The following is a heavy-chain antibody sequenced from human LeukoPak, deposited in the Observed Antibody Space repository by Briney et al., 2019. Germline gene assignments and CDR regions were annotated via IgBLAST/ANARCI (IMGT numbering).Heavy chain of an antibody. Sequence: PGGSLRLSCAASGFTFSNFWMSWVRQAPGKGLEWVANIKQDASEKYYVDSVKGRFSISRDNAKNSLYLQMNSLRAEDTAVHYCARDSSSWYSYWGRGTLVTVSS. J-gene: IGHJ4*02. CDR2: IKQDASEK. CDR1: GFTFSNFW. V-gene: IGHV3-7*01. CDR3: ARDSSSWYSY. D-gene: IGHD6-13*01.